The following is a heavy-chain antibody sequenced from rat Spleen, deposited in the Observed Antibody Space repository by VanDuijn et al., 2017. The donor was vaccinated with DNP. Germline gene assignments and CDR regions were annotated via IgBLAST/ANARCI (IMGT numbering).Heavy chain of an antibody. J-gene: IGHJ4*01. CDR2: ITSSGGST. V-gene: IGHV5-31*01. CDR3: ARAPNWEAMDA. D-gene: IGHD5-1*01. Sequence: EVQLVESGGDLVQPGRSLKLSCVASGFTFNNYWMTWIRQVPGKGLEWVASITSSGGSTYYPDSVKGRFTISRDNAKNTLYLQMNSLRSEDTATYYCARAPNWEAMDAWGQGTSVTVSS. CDR1: GFTFNNYW.